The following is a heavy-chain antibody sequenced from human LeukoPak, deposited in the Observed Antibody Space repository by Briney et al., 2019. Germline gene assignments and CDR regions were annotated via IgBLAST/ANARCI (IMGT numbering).Heavy chain of an antibody. CDR3: ARTYETYYYDSSGSDAGGY. V-gene: IGHV1-2*02. J-gene: IGHJ4*02. CDR2: INPNSGGT. Sequence: ASVKVSCKASGYTSTGYYMHWVRQAPGQGLEWMGWINPNSGGTNYAQKFQGRVTMTRDTSISTAYMELSRLRSDDTAVYYCARTYETYYYDSSGSDAGGYWGQGTLVTVSS. CDR1: GYTSTGYY. D-gene: IGHD3-22*01.